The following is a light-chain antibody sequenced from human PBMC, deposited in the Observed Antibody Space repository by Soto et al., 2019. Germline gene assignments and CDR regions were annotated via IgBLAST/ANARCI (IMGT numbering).Light chain of an antibody. V-gene: IGKV3-15*01. J-gene: IGKJ4*01. Sequence: EIVMTQSPATLSVYPGERATLSCRASQSISSNLAWYQQKPGQAPRLLMFRTSSRATGFPARFSGSGSGTEFNLTISSLHSEDFGVYYCQQYNNWPRATFGGGTKVEIK. CDR2: RTS. CDR3: QQYNNWPRAT. CDR1: QSISSN.